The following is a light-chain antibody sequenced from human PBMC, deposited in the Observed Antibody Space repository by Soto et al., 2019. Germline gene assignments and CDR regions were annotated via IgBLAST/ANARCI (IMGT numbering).Light chain of an antibody. CDR2: DAS. CDR1: QSISRS. CDR3: QQYSDFLIS. Sequence: DIQMTQSPSTLSASVGDRVTITCRASQSISRSLAWYQQKPGKAPYLLIYDASSLEVGVPSRFSGSGFGTEFTLTITNLQPADFATYYCQQYSDFLISFGPGTTVDFK. J-gene: IGKJ3*01. V-gene: IGKV1-5*01.